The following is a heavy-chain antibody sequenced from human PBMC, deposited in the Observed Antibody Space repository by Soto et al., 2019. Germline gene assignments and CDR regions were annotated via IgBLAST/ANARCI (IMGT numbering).Heavy chain of an antibody. V-gene: IGHV1-24*01. CDR3: ARGLVVVVAATDYYYGMDV. Sequence: ASVKVSCKVSGYTLTELSMHWVRQAPGKGLEWMGGFDPEDGETIYAQKFQGRVTMTEDTSTDTAYMELSSLRSEDTAVYYCARGLVVVVAATDYYYGMDVWGQGTTVTVSS. D-gene: IGHD2-15*01. CDR1: GYTLTELS. CDR2: FDPEDGET. J-gene: IGHJ6*02.